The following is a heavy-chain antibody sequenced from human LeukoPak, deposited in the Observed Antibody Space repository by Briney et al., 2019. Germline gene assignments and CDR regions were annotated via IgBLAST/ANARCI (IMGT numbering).Heavy chain of an antibody. D-gene: IGHD3-10*01. Sequence: GGSLRLSCAVSGFTFSNHAMSWVRQAPGKGLEWVSTIGGGGGDRYYADSVKGRFTISRDNSKNTLYLQMSSLRAEDTAVYYCVKAIYYYGSGSYYKVFDHWGQGTLVTVSS. CDR1: GFTFSNHA. CDR2: IGGGGGDR. V-gene: IGHV3-23*01. J-gene: IGHJ4*02. CDR3: VKAIYYYGSGSYYKVFDH.